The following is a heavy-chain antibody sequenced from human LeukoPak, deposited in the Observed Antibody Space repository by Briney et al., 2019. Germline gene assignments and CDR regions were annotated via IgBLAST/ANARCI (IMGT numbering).Heavy chain of an antibody. CDR1: GGSISSYY. V-gene: IGHV4-4*07. CDR2: IYTSGST. CDR3: ARMGNSYGSTFDY. J-gene: IGHJ4*02. Sequence: SETLSLTFTVSGGSISSYYWSWIRPPAGKGLEWIGRIYTSGSTNYNPSLKSRVTMSVDTSKNQFSLKLSSVTAADTAVYYCARMGNSYGSTFDYWGQGTLVTVSS. D-gene: IGHD5-18*01.